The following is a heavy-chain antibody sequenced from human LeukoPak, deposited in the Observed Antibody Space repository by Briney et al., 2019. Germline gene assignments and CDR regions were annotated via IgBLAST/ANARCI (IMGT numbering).Heavy chain of an antibody. V-gene: IGHV3-30-3*02. CDR3: AKLRGSYAYDAFDI. CDR2: ISYDGSNK. D-gene: IGHD3-16*01. CDR1: GFTFSSYA. Sequence: GGSLRLSCAASGFTFSSYAMHWVRQAPGKGLEWVAVISYDGSNKYYADSVKGRFTISRDNSKNTLFLLMNSLRAEDTAVYYCAKLRGSYAYDAFDIWGQGTMVTVSS. J-gene: IGHJ3*02.